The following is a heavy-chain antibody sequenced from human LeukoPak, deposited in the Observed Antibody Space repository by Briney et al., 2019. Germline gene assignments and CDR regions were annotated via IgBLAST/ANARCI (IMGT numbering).Heavy chain of an antibody. D-gene: IGHD6-13*01. Sequence: GGSLRLSCAASGFTFSSYAMSWVRQAPGKGLEWVSVISGSGASTYYADSVKGRFTISRDNSNNTVYLQMNSLRAEDTAVYYCAKARGSEIAAATNYWGQGALVTVSS. CDR1: GFTFSSYA. CDR2: ISGSGAST. J-gene: IGHJ4*02. V-gene: IGHV3-23*01. CDR3: AKARGSEIAAATNY.